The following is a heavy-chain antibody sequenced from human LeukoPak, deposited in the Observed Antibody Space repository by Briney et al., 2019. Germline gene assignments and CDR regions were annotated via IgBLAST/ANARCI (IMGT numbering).Heavy chain of an antibody. V-gene: IGHV1-2*02. J-gene: IGHJ4*02. D-gene: IGHD6-13*01. Sequence: GASVKVSCKASGYTFTGYYMHWVRQAPGQGLEWMGWINPNSGGTNYAQKFQGRATMTRDTSISTAYMELSRLRSDDTAVYYCARVALYSSSWRGYFDYWGQGTLVTVSS. CDR2: INPNSGGT. CDR1: GYTFTGYY. CDR3: ARVALYSSSWRGYFDY.